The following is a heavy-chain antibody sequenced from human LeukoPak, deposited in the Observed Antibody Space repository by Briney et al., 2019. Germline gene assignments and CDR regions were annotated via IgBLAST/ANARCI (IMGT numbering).Heavy chain of an antibody. V-gene: IGHV1-69*05. Sequence: GASVRVSCKASGGTFSSYAISWVRQAPGQGLEWMGGIIPIFGTANYAQKFQGRVTITTDESTSTAYMELSSLRSEDTAVYYCARDRGPATMPKVWYNWFDPWGQGTLVTVSS. D-gene: IGHD5-12*01. J-gene: IGHJ5*02. CDR3: ARDRGPATMPKVWYNWFDP. CDR1: GGTFSSYA. CDR2: IIPIFGTA.